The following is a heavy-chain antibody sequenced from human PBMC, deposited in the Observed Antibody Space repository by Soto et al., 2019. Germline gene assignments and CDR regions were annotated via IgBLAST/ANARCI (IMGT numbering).Heavy chain of an antibody. D-gene: IGHD3-22*01. CDR1: GGTFSSYT. J-gene: IGHJ4*02. Sequence: QVQLVQSGAEVKKPGSSVKVSCKASGGTFSSYTLNWVRQAPGQGLEWMGRIIPILGITNYAQNFQGRVTITADKSTSTAYMELSSLRSEDTAVYYCASDYYDSSGYPWGQGTLVTVSS. CDR2: IIPILGIT. V-gene: IGHV1-69*02. CDR3: ASDYYDSSGYP.